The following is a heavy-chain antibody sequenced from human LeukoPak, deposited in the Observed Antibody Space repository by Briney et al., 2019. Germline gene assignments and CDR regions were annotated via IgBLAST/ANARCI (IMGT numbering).Heavy chain of an antibody. V-gene: IGHV3-30-3*01. CDR3: VKEASWSGYYITYYFDN. J-gene: IGHJ4*02. CDR1: GFTFSTYT. Sequence: PGGSLRLSCAASGFTFSTYTMHWVRQAPGKGLEWVALISSDGTNKYYADSVKGRFTISRDNSNNTLYLEMNSLRPEDTAVYYCVKEASWSGYYITYYFDNWGQGTLVTVSS. CDR2: ISSDGTNK. D-gene: IGHD3-3*01.